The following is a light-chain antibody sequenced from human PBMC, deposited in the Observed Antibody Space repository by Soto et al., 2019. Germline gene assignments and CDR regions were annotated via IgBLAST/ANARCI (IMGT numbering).Light chain of an antibody. V-gene: IGKV1-33*01. CDR2: DAS. J-gene: IGKJ5*01. Sequence: IQMTHTTSSLSASVGDRVTITCQATQDIRKYLNWYQQKPGKAPKLLIYDASSLETGVPSRFSGSGSGTDFTLTISSLQPEDFATYYCQQYDNLPLIFGQGTRLEN. CDR3: QQYDNLPLI. CDR1: QDIRKY.